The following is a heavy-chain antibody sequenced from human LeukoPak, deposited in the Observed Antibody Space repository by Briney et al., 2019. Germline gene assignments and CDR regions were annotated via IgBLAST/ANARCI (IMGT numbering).Heavy chain of an antibody. CDR1: GFTFSRYS. D-gene: IGHD4-23*01. Sequence: GGSLRLSCAVSGFTFSRYSMNWVRQAPGKGLEWVSYISGSTSNIFYTDSVKGRFTISRDNAKNSLYLQMSSLRDEDTAVYYCARVRAGGYFDYWGQGTLATVSS. J-gene: IGHJ4*02. CDR3: ARVRAGGYFDY. V-gene: IGHV3-48*02. CDR2: ISGSTSNI.